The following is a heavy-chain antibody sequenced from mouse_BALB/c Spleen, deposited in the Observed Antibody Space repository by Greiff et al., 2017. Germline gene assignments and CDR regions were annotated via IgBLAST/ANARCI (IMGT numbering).Heavy chain of an antibody. CDR3: ARRSYDYDWFAY. D-gene: IGHD2-4*01. V-gene: IGHV8-12*01. CDR2: IYWDDDK. CDR1: GFSLSTSGMG. J-gene: IGHJ3*01. Sequence: QVTLKESGPGILQPSQTLSLTCSFSGFSLSTSGMGVSWIRQPSGKGLEWLAHIYWDDDKRYNPSLKSRLTISKDTSSNQVFLKITSVDTADTATYYCARRSYDYDWFAYWGQGTLVTVSA.